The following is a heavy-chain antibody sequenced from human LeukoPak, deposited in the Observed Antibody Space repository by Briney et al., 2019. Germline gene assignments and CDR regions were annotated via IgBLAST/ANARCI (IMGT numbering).Heavy chain of an antibody. CDR3: AREQSGYCSSTSCYGAGAFDI. J-gene: IGHJ3*02. V-gene: IGHV4-59*11. Sequence: SETLSLTCTVSGGSISSHYWSWIRQPPGKGLERIGYIYYSGSTNYNPSLKSRVTISVDTSKNQFSLKLSSVTAADTAVYYCAREQSGYCSSTSCYGAGAFDIWGQGTMVTVSS. CDR2: IYYSGST. CDR1: GGSISSHY. D-gene: IGHD2-2*01.